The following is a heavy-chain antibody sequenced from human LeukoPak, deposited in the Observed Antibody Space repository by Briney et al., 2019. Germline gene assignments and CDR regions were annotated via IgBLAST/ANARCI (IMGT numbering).Heavy chain of an antibody. CDR1: GFSFSTYS. Sequence: PGGSLRLSCAASGFSFSTYSMSWVRQAPGKGLEWVSSIRGSGADKYYADSVKGRFSISRDNSQDTLSLQMNSLRAEDTAVYYCARYYCASSRCPGVDYWGQGTLVTVSS. V-gene: IGHV3-21*04. J-gene: IGHJ4*02. CDR3: ARYYCASSRCPGVDY. D-gene: IGHD2-2*01. CDR2: IRGSGADK.